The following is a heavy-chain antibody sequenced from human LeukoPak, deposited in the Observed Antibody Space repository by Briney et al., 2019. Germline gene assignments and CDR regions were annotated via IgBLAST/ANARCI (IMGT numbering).Heavy chain of an antibody. CDR2: ISHSGST. Sequence: SETLSLTCAVYGGSFSGYYWSWIRQPPGKGPEWIGEISHSGSTNYNPSLKSRVTISVDTSKNQFSLKLSSVTAADTAVYYCAGLLPDLDYWGQGTLVTVSS. CDR3: AGLLPDLDY. J-gene: IGHJ4*02. D-gene: IGHD1-26*01. CDR1: GGSFSGYY. V-gene: IGHV4-34*01.